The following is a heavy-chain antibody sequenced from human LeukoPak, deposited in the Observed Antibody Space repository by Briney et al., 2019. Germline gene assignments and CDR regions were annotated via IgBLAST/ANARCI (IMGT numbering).Heavy chain of an antibody. D-gene: IGHD3-10*02. V-gene: IGHV3-30*02. CDR1: EFTFTSYG. Sequence: PGGSLRLSCVASEFTFTSYGMHWVRQAPGKGLEWVAFLRYDGSNRSYADSVKGRLTISRDNSKNTLYLQMNSLRAEDTAVYYCAKDVDLSGELYFDSWGQGTLVTVSS. J-gene: IGHJ4*02. CDR2: LRYDGSNR. CDR3: AKDVDLSGELYFDS.